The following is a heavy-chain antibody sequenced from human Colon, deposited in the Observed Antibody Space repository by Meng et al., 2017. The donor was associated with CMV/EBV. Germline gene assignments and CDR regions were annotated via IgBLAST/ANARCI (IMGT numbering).Heavy chain of an antibody. V-gene: IGHV3-21*06. CDR2: ISTYGTYI. CDR1: GFPFNSYQ. J-gene: IGHJ4*02. D-gene: IGHD1-26*01. CDR3: AREVECMNGFCYNIVGDV. Sequence: GESLKISCVVSGFPFNSYQMSWVRQTPEKGLEWVSSISTYGTYIYYADSVKGRFTISRDDAKNSVFLQMDNMNAEDTALYYCAREVECMNGFCYNIVGDVRGRGTLVTVSS.